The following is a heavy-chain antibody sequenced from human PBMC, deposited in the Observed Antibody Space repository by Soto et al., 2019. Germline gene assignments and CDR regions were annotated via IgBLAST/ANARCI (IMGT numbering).Heavy chain of an antibody. CDR1: GFTFSDYY. CDR2: ISSSGSTI. D-gene: IGHD4-17*01. Sequence: LRLSCAASGFTFSDYYMSWIRQAPGKGLEWVSYISSSGSTIYYADSVKGRFTISRDNAKNSLYLQMNSLRAEDTAVYYCARDEGDGDYGPPYDYYYYGMDVWGQGTTVTVSS. J-gene: IGHJ6*02. CDR3: ARDEGDGDYGPPYDYYYYGMDV. V-gene: IGHV3-11*01.